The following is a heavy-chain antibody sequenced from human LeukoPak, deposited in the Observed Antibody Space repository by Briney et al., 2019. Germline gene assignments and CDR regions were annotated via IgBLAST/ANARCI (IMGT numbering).Heavy chain of an antibody. V-gene: IGHV3-48*04. CDR1: GFTFSSYS. J-gene: IGHJ4*02. CDR2: ISSSSSTI. CDR3: AKAELGVDTFFDY. Sequence: GGSLRLSCAASGFTFSSYSMNWVRQAPGKGLEWVSYISSSSSTIYYADSVKGRFRISRDNAKSSLDLEMNSLRAEDTAFYYCAKAELGVDTFFDYWGQGTLVTVSS. D-gene: IGHD3-3*01.